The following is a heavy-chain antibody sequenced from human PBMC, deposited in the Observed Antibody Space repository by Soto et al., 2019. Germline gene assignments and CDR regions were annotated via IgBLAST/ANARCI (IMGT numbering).Heavy chain of an antibody. CDR3: VREEFEDGRGHFTN. CDR2: LSYGAKNK. CDR1: GFTFSASV. J-gene: IGHJ4*02. D-gene: IGHD3-3*01. Sequence: QVLLVESGGGVVQPGGSLRLSCAASGFTFSASVMHWVRQAPGKGLEWMAILSYGAKNKYYADSVTGRFTISRDLSESTLYLQMDSLRTEDTAVYYCVREEFEDGRGHFTNWGQGTLVSVSS. V-gene: IGHV3-30*03.